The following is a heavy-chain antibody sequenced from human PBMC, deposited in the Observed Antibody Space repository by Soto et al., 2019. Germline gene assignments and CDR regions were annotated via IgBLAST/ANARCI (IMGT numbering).Heavy chain of an antibody. CDR3: ARKQLLRCFDY. CDR1: GGSFSGYY. Sequence: SETLSLTCAVYGGSFSGYYWSWIRQPPGKGLEWIGEINHSGSTNYNPSLKSRVTISVDTSKNQFSLKLSSVTAADTAVYYCARKQLLRCFDYWGQGTLVTVSS. CDR2: INHSGST. J-gene: IGHJ4*02. V-gene: IGHV4-34*01. D-gene: IGHD6-13*01.